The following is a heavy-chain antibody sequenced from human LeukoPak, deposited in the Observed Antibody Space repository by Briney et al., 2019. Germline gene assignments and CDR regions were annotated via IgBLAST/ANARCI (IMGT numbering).Heavy chain of an antibody. V-gene: IGHV3-11*01. CDR3: ARETTVVTWGAFDI. CDR2: ISSSGSNI. Sequence: SGGSLRLSCAASGFTFSDYYMSWIRQAPGKGLEGCSYISSSGSNIYYADSVKGRFTISRDNAKNSLYLQMNSLRAEDTALYYCARETTVVTWGAFDIWGQGTMVTVSS. J-gene: IGHJ3*02. D-gene: IGHD4-23*01. CDR1: GFTFSDYY.